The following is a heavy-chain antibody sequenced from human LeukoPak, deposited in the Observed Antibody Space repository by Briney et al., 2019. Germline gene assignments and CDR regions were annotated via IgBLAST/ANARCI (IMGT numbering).Heavy chain of an antibody. CDR3: AIFQGKYSDNDNCF. Sequence: GSSVKVSCKAPGGTFRSFAINWVRQAPGKGLEWMGGIIPMINTPKYTQRFQGRVSITADESTSTGYMKVSSLRSEDTAVYYCAIFQGKYSDNDNCFWGPGTLVTVSS. J-gene: IGHJ4*03. CDR2: IIPMINTP. CDR1: GGTFRSFA. D-gene: IGHD2-21*01. V-gene: IGHV1-69*01.